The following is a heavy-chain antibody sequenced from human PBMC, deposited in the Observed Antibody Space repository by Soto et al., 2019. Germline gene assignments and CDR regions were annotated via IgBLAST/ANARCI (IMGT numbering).Heavy chain of an antibody. CDR1: GGAFSSYS. Sequence: SVKVSCKASGGAFSSYSISWVLQAPGQGLEWMGGIIPIFGTANYAQKFQGRVTITADESTSTAYMELSSLRSEDTAVYYCAREGCSSTSCYSGGPEEYYGMDVWGQGTTVTVSS. D-gene: IGHD2-2*02. CDR2: IIPIFGTA. CDR3: AREGCSSTSCYSGGPEEYYGMDV. J-gene: IGHJ6*02. V-gene: IGHV1-69*13.